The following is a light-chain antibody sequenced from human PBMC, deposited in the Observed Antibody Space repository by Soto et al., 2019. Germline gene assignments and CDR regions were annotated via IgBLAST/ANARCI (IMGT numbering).Light chain of an antibody. Sequence: DTHMTQSPSSLSAAVGARVTITCRASQSISSYLNWYPQKPGKAPKLLIYAASSLQSGVPSRFSGSGSGTDFTLTISSLQPEDFATYYCQQSYSTPQTFGQGTKVDIK. V-gene: IGKV1-39*01. CDR2: AAS. J-gene: IGKJ1*01. CDR3: QQSYSTPQT. CDR1: QSISSY.